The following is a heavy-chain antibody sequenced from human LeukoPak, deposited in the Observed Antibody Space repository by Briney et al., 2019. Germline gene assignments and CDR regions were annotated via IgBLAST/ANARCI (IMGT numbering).Heavy chain of an antibody. Sequence: ASVKVSCKASGYTFTSSDINWVRQAPGQGLEWMGWMNPNSGNTAYAQKFQGRVTMTRNTSISTAYMELSSLRSEDTAIYYCAKEEGAFPGIWFDPWGQGTLVTVSS. CDR1: GYTFTSSD. CDR3: AKEEGAFPGIWFDP. J-gene: IGHJ5*02. CDR2: MNPNSGNT. D-gene: IGHD3-3*02. V-gene: IGHV1-8*01.